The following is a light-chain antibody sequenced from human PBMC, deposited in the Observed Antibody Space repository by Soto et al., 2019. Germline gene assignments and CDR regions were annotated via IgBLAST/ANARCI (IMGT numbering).Light chain of an antibody. CDR3: QQYNSFST. V-gene: IGKV1-5*03. CDR2: SAS. Sequence: DIQMTQSPSTLSASVGDRVNITCRASQSVGRWLAWYQQKPGKAPKLLVFSASRLDSGAPSRFSGSGSGTDFTLTISSLHPDDFATYYCQQYNSFSTFGQGTKLEIK. CDR1: QSVGRW. J-gene: IGKJ2*01.